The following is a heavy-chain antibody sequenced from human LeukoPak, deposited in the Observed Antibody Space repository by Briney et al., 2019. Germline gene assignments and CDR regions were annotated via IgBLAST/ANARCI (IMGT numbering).Heavy chain of an antibody. CDR2: IYPRDGST. CDR3: ARDQEGFDY. CDR1: GYTLTSNY. Sequence: ASVSVSRMPSGYTLTSNYIHCVPQAPAQGRECVGMIYPRDGSTNYAQNLQGRVTLTRDTSTSTVHMDLSTLRSQDTPVFYCARDQEGFDYWGEGSLVAVSS. J-gene: IGHJ4*02. V-gene: IGHV1-46*01.